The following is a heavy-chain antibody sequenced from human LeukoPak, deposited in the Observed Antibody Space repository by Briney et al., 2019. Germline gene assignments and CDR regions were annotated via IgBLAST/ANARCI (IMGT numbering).Heavy chain of an antibody. V-gene: IGHV4-4*07. Sequence: SETLSHSCTVSGGSISSYYWSWIRQPAGKGLEWIGRIYTSGSTNYNPSLKSRVTMSVDTSKNQFSLKLSSVTAADTAVYYCARDYGSGSYYSPLYCWGQGTLVTVSS. CDR2: IYTSGST. J-gene: IGHJ4*02. CDR3: ARDYGSGSYYSPLYC. CDR1: GGSISSYY. D-gene: IGHD3-10*01.